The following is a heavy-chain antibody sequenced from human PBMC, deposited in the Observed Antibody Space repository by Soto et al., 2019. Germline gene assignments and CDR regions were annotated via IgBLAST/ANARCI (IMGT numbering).Heavy chain of an antibody. J-gene: IGHJ4*02. V-gene: IGHV4-34*01. D-gene: IGHD6-13*01. CDR3: ARVRLSLFFWESGTTRTQLYY. CDR1: GGSFSGYY. Sequence: SETLSLTCAVYGGSFSGYYWSWIRQPPGKGLEWIGEINHSGSTNYNPSLKSRVTISVDTSKNQFSLKLSSVTAADTAVYYCARVRLSLFFWESGTTRTQLYYSSQRSPVIVSA. CDR2: INHSGST.